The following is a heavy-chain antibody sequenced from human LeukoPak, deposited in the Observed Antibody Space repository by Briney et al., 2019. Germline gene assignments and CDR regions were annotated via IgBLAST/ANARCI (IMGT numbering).Heavy chain of an antibody. CDR2: IYYSGST. D-gene: IGHD1-26*01. Sequence: SETLSLTCTVSGGSISSYYWSWIRQPPGKGLEWIGYIYYSGSTNYNPSLKSRVTISVDTSKNQFSLKLSSVTAADTAVYYCARDSGSYYESDYWGQGTLVTVSS. CDR3: ARDSGSYYESDY. V-gene: IGHV4-59*01. CDR1: GGSISSYY. J-gene: IGHJ4*02.